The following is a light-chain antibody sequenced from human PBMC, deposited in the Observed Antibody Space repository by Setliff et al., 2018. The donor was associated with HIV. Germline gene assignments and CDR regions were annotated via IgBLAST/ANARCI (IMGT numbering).Light chain of an antibody. J-gene: IGLJ1*01. CDR3: SSYTSSNTSDV. Sequence: QSALAQPASVSGSPGQSITISCTGTSSDVGGYSYVSWYQQHPGKAPKLIIYEVTNRPSGVSNRFSGSKSGNTASLTISGLQAEDEADYYCSSYTSSNTSDVFGAGTKVT. V-gene: IGLV2-14*01. CDR2: EVT. CDR1: SSDVGGYSY.